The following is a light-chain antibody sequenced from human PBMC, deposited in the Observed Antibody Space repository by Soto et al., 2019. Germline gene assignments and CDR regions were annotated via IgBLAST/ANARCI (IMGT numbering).Light chain of an antibody. CDR1: ISDVGGYNY. CDR3: SSYTSSITYVV. Sequence: QSALTQPASVSGSPGQSITISCTGSISDVGGYNYVSWYQQHPDKAPKVIIYEVSNRPSGVSNRFSGSKSGNTASLTISGLQAEDEADYYCSSYTSSITYVVFGGGTKLTVL. CDR2: EVS. J-gene: IGLJ2*01. V-gene: IGLV2-14*01.